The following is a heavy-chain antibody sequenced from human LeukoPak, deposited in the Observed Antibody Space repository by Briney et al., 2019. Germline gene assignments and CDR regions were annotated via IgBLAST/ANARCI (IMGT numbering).Heavy chain of an antibody. Sequence: GGSLRLSCAASGFTFSTYWMHWVRQAPGKGLVWVARIRPEGTTTAYADSVKGRFTISRDNAKNTLSLQMNSLSAEDTAVYYCARDLDWILFDYWGQGTLVTVSS. D-gene: IGHD3-9*01. CDR2: IRPEGTTT. CDR3: ARDLDWILFDY. CDR1: GFTFSTYW. V-gene: IGHV3-74*03. J-gene: IGHJ4*02.